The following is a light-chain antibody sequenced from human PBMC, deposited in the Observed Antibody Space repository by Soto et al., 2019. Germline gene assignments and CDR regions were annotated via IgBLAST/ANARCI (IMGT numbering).Light chain of an antibody. CDR1: QTIGTY. CDR2: AAS. V-gene: IGKV1-39*01. CDR3: QESYSVPFFT. J-gene: IGKJ3*01. Sequence: DLEMTQSPSSLSASIGDRITITCRASQTIGTYLNWFQQKPGKAPKLLIYAASNLQSGVPSRFSGSGTGSDFTLIISSLQPDDFATYFCQESYSVPFFTFGPGTKVDVK.